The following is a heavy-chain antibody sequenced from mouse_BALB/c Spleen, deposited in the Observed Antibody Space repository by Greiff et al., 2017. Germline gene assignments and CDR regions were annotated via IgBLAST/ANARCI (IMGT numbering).Heavy chain of an antibody. V-gene: IGHV5-17*02. CDR2: ISSGSSTI. CDR3: AREGIKAWFPY. CDR1: GFTFSSFG. Sequence: VQLKESGGGLVQPGGSRKLSCAASGFTFSSFGMHWVRHAPEKGLEWVAYISSGSSTIYYADTVKGRFTISRDNPKNTLFLQMTSLRSEDTAMYYCAREGIKAWFPYWGQGTLVTVSA. D-gene: IGHD2-4*01. J-gene: IGHJ3*01.